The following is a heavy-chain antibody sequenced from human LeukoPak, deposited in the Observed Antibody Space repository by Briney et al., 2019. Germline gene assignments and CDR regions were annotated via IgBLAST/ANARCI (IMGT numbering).Heavy chain of an antibody. CDR1: GFTFSSYA. J-gene: IGHJ6*03. V-gene: IGHV3-30*02. CDR3: AKDFLGAYYSYMDV. CDR2: IRYDGSKK. D-gene: IGHD3-3*01. Sequence: GGSLRLSCTASGFTFSSYAMHWVRQAPGKGLEGVAFIRYDGSKKYYAASVKGRFTISRDNSKNPLSLQMNSLSAEDTAVYHCAKDFLGAYYSYMDVWGKGTPVTISS.